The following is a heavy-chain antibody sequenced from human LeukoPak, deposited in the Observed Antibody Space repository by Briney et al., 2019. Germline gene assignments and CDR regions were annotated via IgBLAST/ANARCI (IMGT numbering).Heavy chain of an antibody. D-gene: IGHD2-21*02. J-gene: IGHJ4*02. CDR2: ISYSGRT. CDR3: ARESVTRYYDY. V-gene: IGHV4-31*02. Sequence: SQSLSLTWTVSGGSITSGGYYWSWIRQHPGKGLEWIGYISYSGRTYYNPSLKSRVTIAVDTSKNQFSLKLISVTAADTAVYYCARESVTRYYDYWGQGTLVTVSS. CDR1: GGSITSGGYY.